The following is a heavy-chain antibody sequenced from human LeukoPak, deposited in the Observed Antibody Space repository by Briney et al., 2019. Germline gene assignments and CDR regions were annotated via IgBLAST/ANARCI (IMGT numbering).Heavy chain of an antibody. D-gene: IGHD6-13*01. V-gene: IGHV3-7*01. J-gene: IGHJ4*02. Sequence: GGSLRLSCAASGLTFSDYWMNWVRQAPGKGLEWVANIKQDGSEKYYVDSVRGRFTISRDNAKSSLYLQMNSLTAEDTAVYYCASKATRDSTDYWGQGTLVTVSS. CDR3: ASKATRDSTDY. CDR1: GLTFSDYW. CDR2: IKQDGSEK.